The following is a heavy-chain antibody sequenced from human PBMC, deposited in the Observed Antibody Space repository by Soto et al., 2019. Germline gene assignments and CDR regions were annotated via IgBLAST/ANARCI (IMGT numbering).Heavy chain of an antibody. D-gene: IGHD3-10*01. CDR2: IYYSGST. CDR3: ARWTYGSGSYWAKKRKYYFDY. Sequence: PSETLSLTCTVSGGSVSSGSYYWSWIRQPPGKGLEWIGYIYYSGSTNYNPSLKSRVTISVDTSKNQFSLKLSSVTAADTAVYYCARWTYGSGSYWAKKRKYYFDYWGQGTLVTVSS. J-gene: IGHJ4*02. V-gene: IGHV4-61*01. CDR1: GGSVSSGSYY.